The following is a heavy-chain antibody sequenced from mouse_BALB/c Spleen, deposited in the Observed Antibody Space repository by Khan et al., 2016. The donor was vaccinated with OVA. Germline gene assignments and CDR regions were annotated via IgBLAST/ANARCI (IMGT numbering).Heavy chain of an antibody. V-gene: IGHV2-6-7*01. J-gene: IGHJ4*01. CDR3: ARAYYANYRESMDY. CDR1: GFSLTGYG. CDR2: IWGDGST. Sequence: QMQLKESGPGLVAPSQSLSITCTVSGFSLTGYGVNWVRQPPGKGLEWLGMIWGDGSTDYNSALKSRLSITKDNSKSQVFLKMNSLQTDDTARYYCARAYYANYRESMDYWGQGNSVTVSS. D-gene: IGHD2-10*01.